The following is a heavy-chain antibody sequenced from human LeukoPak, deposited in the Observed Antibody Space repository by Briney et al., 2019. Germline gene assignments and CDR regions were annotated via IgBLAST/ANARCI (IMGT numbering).Heavy chain of an antibody. Sequence: SETLSLTCTVSGGSISSYYWSWIRQPPGKGLEWIGYIYYSGSTNYNPSPKSRVTISVDTSKNQFSLKLSSVTAADTAVYYCARHLTGDYFDYWGQGTLVTVSS. CDR3: ARHLTGDYFDY. CDR2: IYYSGST. D-gene: IGHD1-14*01. CDR1: GGSISSYY. J-gene: IGHJ4*02. V-gene: IGHV4-59*08.